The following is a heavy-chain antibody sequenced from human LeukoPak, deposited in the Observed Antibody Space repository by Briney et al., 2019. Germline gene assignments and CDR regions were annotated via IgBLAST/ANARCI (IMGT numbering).Heavy chain of an antibody. CDR1: GYTFTSYG. Sequence: ASVKVSCEASGYTFTSYGISWVRQAPGQGLEWMGWISAYNGNTNYAQKLQGRVTMTTDTSTSTAYMELRSLRSDDTAVYYCAREFYGLYYFDYWGQGTLVTVSS. J-gene: IGHJ4*02. CDR3: AREFYGLYYFDY. CDR2: ISAYNGNT. V-gene: IGHV1-18*01. D-gene: IGHD4-17*01.